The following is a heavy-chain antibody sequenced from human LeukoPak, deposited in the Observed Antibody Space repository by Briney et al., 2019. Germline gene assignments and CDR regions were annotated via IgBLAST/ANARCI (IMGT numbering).Heavy chain of an antibody. J-gene: IGHJ6*02. V-gene: IGHV3-15*01. Sequence: PGGSLRLSCAASGFTFSSYAMSWVRQAPGKGLEWVGRIKSKTDGGTTDYAAPVKGRFTISRDDSKNTLYLQMNSLKTEDTAVYYCTTDLLMVRGVITHYYYYYGMDVWGQGTTVTVSS. CDR2: IKSKTDGGTT. CDR1: GFTFSSYA. CDR3: TTDLLMVRGVITHYYYYYGMDV. D-gene: IGHD3-10*01.